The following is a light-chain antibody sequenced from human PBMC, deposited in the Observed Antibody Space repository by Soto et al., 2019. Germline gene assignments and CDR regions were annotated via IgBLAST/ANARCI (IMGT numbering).Light chain of an antibody. CDR3: QKYNTAPYT. V-gene: IGKV1-27*01. CDR2: AAS. J-gene: IGKJ5*01. CDR1: QGFTNY. Sequence: DFQMTQSPSSLSASVGDTVTLTCRASQGFTNYLAWYQQKPGKAPKLLIYAASTLQSGVPPRFSGSGSGTHFTLTISSLQPEDAATYYCQKYNTAPYTFGQGRRPEI.